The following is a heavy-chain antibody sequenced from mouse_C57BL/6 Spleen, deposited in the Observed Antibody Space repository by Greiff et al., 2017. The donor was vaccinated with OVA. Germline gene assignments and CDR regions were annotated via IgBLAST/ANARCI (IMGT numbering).Heavy chain of an antibody. CDR2: IDPEDGDT. CDR1: GFNIKDYY. Sequence: EVKLLESGAELVRPGASVKLSCTASGFNIKDYYMHWVKQRPEQGLEWIGRIDPEDGDTEYAPKFKGKATMTADTSSNTAYLPLSSLTSEDTAVYYCTTDCNQFAYWGQGTLVTVSA. D-gene: IGHD2-1*01. J-gene: IGHJ3*01. CDR3: TTDCNQFAY. V-gene: IGHV14-1*01.